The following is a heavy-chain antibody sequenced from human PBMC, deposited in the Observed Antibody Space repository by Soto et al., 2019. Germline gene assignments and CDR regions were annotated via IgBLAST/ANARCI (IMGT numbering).Heavy chain of an antibody. CDR1: GYTFTRNG. CDR3: VKDRDSNSWPSRDV. CDR2: ISPKSGSI. J-gene: IGHJ6*02. V-gene: IGHV1-18*01. Sequence: ASVKVSCKTSGYTFTRNGISWVRQAPGKGLEWMGWISPKSGSIKYAQKFQGRVIMTTDKSTSTAYMEVRSLRSDDTAVYYCVKDRDSNSWPSRDVWGPGTTVTVSS. D-gene: IGHD3-22*01.